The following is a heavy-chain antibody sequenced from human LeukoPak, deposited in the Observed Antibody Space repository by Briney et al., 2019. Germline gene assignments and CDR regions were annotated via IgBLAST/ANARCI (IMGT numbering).Heavy chain of an antibody. CDR3: ARVAAGYSVNYFDY. CDR2: ISGSGGST. CDR1: GFSFSSYW. V-gene: IGHV3-23*01. J-gene: IGHJ4*02. D-gene: IGHD4-23*01. Sequence: PGGSLRLSCAASGFSFSSYWMSWVRQAPGKGLGWVSAISGSGGSTYYADSVKGRFTISRDNVENSLYLQMNSLRDEDTAVYYCARVAAGYSVNYFDYWGQGTLVTVSS.